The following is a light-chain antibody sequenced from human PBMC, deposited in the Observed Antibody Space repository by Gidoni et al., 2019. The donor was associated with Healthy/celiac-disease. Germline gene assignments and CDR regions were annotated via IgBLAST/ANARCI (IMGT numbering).Light chain of an antibody. V-gene: IGKV3-20*01. Sequence: EIVLTQSQGPLSLSPGERATPSCRASQSVSSSYLAWSQQKPGQAPKLLIYAASSRATGIPDRFSGSGSGTDFTLTISRLEPEDFAVYYCQQYGSSRWTFXQXTKVEIK. CDR2: AAS. CDR3: QQYGSSRWT. J-gene: IGKJ1*01. CDR1: QSVSSSY.